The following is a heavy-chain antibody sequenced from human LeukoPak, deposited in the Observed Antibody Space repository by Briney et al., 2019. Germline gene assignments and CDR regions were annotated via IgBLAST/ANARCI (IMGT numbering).Heavy chain of an antibody. V-gene: IGHV4-59*01. J-gene: IGHJ6*03. D-gene: IGHD3-10*01. Sequence: SETLSLTCTVSGGSISSYYWSWIRQPPGKGLEWIGYIYYSGSTNYNPSLKSRVTISVDTSKNQFSLKLSSVTAADTAVYYCAKKLGITLLRGGYYMDVWGKGTTVTVSS. CDR1: GGSISSYY. CDR3: AKKLGITLLRGGYYMDV. CDR2: IYYSGST.